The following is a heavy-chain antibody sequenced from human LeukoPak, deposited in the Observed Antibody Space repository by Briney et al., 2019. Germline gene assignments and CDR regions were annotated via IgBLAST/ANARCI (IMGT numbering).Heavy chain of an antibody. CDR1: GFTFSSYH. Sequence: GGSLRLSCVVSGFTFSSYHMNWVRQAPGKGLEWVSSISTSSSSSSYIYYADSVTGRFTISRDNAKNSLYLQMNSLRAEDTAVYYCASGGIYYGAAFDFWGQGSLVTVSA. CDR2: ISTSSSSSSYI. D-gene: IGHD1-26*01. J-gene: IGHJ4*02. V-gene: IGHV3-21*01. CDR3: ASGGIYYGAAFDF.